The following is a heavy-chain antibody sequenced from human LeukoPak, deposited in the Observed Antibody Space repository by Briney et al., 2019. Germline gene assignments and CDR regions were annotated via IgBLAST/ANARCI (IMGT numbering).Heavy chain of an antibody. CDR2: FDPKDGDT. D-gene: IGHD6-19*01. CDR1: GYTLTELS. CDR3: ARSMRNGIAVAGTGGDY. J-gene: IGHJ4*02. V-gene: IGHV1-24*01. Sequence: GASVKVSCKVSGYTLTELSMHWVRQAPGKGLEWMGGFDPKDGDTIYAQRFQGRVTMTRDMSTSTVYMELSSLRSEDTAVYYCARSMRNGIAVAGTGGDYWGQGTLVTVSS.